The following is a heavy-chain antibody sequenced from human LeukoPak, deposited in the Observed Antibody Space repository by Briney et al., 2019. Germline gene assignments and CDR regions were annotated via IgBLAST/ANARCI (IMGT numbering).Heavy chain of an antibody. J-gene: IGHJ4*02. Sequence: TSETLSLTCTVSGYSISSGYLWGWLRQPPGKGLEWIGSTYHGGTTYSNPSFKIRVIISEDTSKIQFSLKLSSVTAADTAVYYCARGSGDWTYYFDYWGQGTLVTVSS. CDR3: ARGSGDWTYYFDY. V-gene: IGHV4-38-2*02. D-gene: IGHD2-21*02. CDR1: GYSISSGYL. CDR2: TYHGGTT.